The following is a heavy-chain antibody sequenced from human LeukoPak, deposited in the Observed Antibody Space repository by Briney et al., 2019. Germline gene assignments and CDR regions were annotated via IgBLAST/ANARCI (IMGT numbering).Heavy chain of an antibody. CDR2: IYHSGST. CDR1: GYSISSSNW. Sequence: KSSETLSLTCAVSGYSISSSNWWGWIRQPPGKGLEWIGHIYHSGSTTYNPSLKSRVTMSVDTSKNQFSLKVSSVTALDTAVYYCARLGRADSGYYVAYDIWGQGTMVTVSS. D-gene: IGHD3-22*01. CDR3: ARLGRADSGYYVAYDI. V-gene: IGHV4-28*06. J-gene: IGHJ3*02.